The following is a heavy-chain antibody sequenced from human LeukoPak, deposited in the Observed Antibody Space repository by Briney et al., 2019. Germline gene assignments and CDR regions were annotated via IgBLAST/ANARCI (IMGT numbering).Heavy chain of an antibody. CDR3: AKGKGDSSGYYYSSFDY. V-gene: IGHV3-23*01. J-gene: IGHJ4*02. D-gene: IGHD3-22*01. CDR1: GFTFSSYA. Sequence: GGSLRLSCAASGFTFSSYAMSWVRQAPGKGLEWVSAISGSGGSTYYADSVKGRFTISRDNSKNTLYLQMNSLRAEDTAVYYCAKGKGDSSGYYYSSFDYWGKGTLVTVSS. CDR2: ISGSGGST.